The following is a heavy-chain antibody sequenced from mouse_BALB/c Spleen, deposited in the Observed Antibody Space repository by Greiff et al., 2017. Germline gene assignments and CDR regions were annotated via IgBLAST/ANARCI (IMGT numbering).Heavy chain of an antibody. CDR3: ARGERYDDGAY. CDR2: ISDGGSYT. Sequence: EVKLMESGGGLVKPGGSLKLSCAASGFTFSDYYMYWVRQTPEKRLEWVATISDGGSYTYYPDSVKGRFTISRDNAKNNLYLQMSSLKSEDTAMYYCARGERYDDGAYWGQGTLVTVSA. J-gene: IGHJ3*01. D-gene: IGHD2-14*01. V-gene: IGHV5-4*02. CDR1: GFTFSDYY.